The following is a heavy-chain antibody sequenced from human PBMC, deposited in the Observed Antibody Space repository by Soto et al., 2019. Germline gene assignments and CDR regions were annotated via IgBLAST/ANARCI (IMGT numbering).Heavy chain of an antibody. V-gene: IGHV1-2*02. CDR1: GYTFTGYY. CDR2: INPNNGGT. D-gene: IGHD2-2*01. Sequence: QVQLVQSGAEMKIPGASVEVSCKASGYTFTGYYIHWVRQAPGQGLEWMGWINPNNGGTNYAEEFQGRVTMVRDTSLITAYMELTRLTSDDTAVYYCTRAPLGYCSSSSCPSTWFDPWGQGTLVTVSS. J-gene: IGHJ5*02. CDR3: TRAPLGYCSSSSCPSTWFDP.